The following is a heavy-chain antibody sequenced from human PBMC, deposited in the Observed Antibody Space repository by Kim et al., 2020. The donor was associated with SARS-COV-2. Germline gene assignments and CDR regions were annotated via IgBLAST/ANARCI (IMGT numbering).Heavy chain of an antibody. J-gene: IGHJ4*02. Sequence: GGSLRLSCAASGFTFSSYGMHWVRQAPGKGLEWVAVISYDGSNKYYADSVKGRFTISRDNSKNTLYLQMNSLRAEDTAVYYCAKDTRIVAPYYYGSGSLDYWGQGTLVTVSS. CDR2: ISYDGSNK. CDR3: AKDTRIVAPYYYGSGSLDY. D-gene: IGHD3-10*01. V-gene: IGHV3-30*18. CDR1: GFTFSSYG.